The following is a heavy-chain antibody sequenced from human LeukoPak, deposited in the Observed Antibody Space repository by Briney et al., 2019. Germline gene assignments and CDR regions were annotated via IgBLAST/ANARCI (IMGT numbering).Heavy chain of an antibody. CDR1: GFTFSDYY. D-gene: IGHD3-16*02. Sequence: GGSLRLSCAASGFTFSDYYMSWIRQAPGKGLEWVSYISSSGSTIYYADSVKGRFTISRDNAKNSLYLQMNSLRAEDTAVYYCARDSMITFGGVIVTYFDYWGQGTLVTVSS. V-gene: IGHV3-11*04. J-gene: IGHJ4*02. CDR3: ARDSMITFGGVIVTYFDY. CDR2: ISSSGSTI.